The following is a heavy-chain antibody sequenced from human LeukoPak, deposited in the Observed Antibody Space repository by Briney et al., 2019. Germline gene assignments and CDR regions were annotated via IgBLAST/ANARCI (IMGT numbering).Heavy chain of an antibody. CDR1: GFTFSLYS. CDR3: ARVIGGAIDY. J-gene: IGHJ4*02. D-gene: IGHD1-26*01. Sequence: GGSLRLSCAASGFTFSLYSMTWVRQAPGKGLEWVANIAPDGSTQNYVDSLEGRFTISRDNPKNSLYLQMHSLRAEDAAVYHCARVIGGAIDYWGQGTLVTVSS. CDR2: IAPDGSTQ. V-gene: IGHV3-7*01.